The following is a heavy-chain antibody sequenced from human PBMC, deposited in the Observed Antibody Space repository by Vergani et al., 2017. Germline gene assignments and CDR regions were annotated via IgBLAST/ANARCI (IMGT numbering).Heavy chain of an antibody. CDR1: GFTFSNAW. CDR3: AKDNGSSGWVA. CDR2: IKSKTDGGTT. D-gene: IGHD6-19*01. Sequence: EVQLVESGGGLVKPGGSLRLSCAASGFTFSNAWMNWVRQAPGKGLEWVGRIKSKTDGGTTDYAAPVKGRFTISRDNAKNSLYLQMNSLRAEDTALYYCAKDNGSSGWVAWGQGTLVTVSS. V-gene: IGHV3-15*07. J-gene: IGHJ4*02.